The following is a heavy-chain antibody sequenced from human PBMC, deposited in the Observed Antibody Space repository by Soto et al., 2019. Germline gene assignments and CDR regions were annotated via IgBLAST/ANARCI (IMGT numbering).Heavy chain of an antibody. J-gene: IGHJ4*02. CDR2: IWYDGSND. CDR1: GYTFSSYA. CDR3: GSGYNSADY. Sequence: GGSPGLSCAAYGYTFSSYAMSWVRQAPGKGLEWVAEIWYDGSNDFYSDSVKGRFTISRDNAKNTLFLQMNSLRAEDTAMYYWGSGYNSADYWGQGPKCTFSS. D-gene: IGHD5-18*01. V-gene: IGHV3-33*08.